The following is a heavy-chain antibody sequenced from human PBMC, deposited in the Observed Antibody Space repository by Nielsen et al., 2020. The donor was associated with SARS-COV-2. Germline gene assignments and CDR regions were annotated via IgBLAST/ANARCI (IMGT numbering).Heavy chain of an antibody. CDR3: AKDLYDYYGSGSFDY. D-gene: IGHD3-10*01. J-gene: IGHJ4*02. Sequence: GESLKISCAASGFTFSSYSMNWVRQAPGKGLEWVSSISSSSSYIYYADSVKGRFTISRDNAKNSLYLQMNSLRAEDTALYYCAKDLYDYYGSGSFDYWGQGTLVTVSS. CDR1: GFTFSSYS. V-gene: IGHV3-21*04. CDR2: ISSSSSYI.